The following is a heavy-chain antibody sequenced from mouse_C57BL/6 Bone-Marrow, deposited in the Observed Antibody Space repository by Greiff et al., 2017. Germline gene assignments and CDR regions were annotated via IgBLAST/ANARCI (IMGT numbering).Heavy chain of an antibody. CDR3: ARKGFYYYGSSDY. J-gene: IGHJ2*01. CDR1: GYTFTSYW. Sequence: QVQLQQPGAELVKPGASVKMSCKASGYTFTSYWITWVKQRPGQGLEWIGDIYHGSGSTNYTEKFKSQATLTVDTSSSTAYMQLSSLTSEYSAVYYCARKGFYYYGSSDYWGPGTTLTVSS. CDR2: IYHGSGST. D-gene: IGHD1-1*01. V-gene: IGHV1-55*01.